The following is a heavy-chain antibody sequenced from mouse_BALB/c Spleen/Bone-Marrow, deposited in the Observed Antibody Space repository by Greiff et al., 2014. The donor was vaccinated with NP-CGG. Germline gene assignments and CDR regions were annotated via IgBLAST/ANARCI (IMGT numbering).Heavy chain of an antibody. Sequence: EVQLQQSGAELVKPGASVKLSCTASGFNIKATYIHWVKQRPEQGLEWIGRIDPANGNTKYDPKFQGKATITADKSPNTAYLQLSSLTSEDTAVYYCARYYYYAMDYWGQGTSVTVSS. CDR1: GFNIKATY. CDR3: ARYYYYAMDY. CDR2: IDPANGNT. V-gene: IGHV14-3*02. J-gene: IGHJ4*01.